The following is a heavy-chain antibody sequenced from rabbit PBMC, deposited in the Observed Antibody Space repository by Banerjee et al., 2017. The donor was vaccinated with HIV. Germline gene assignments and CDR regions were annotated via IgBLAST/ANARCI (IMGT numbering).Heavy chain of an antibody. Sequence: EESGGDLVKPEGSLTLTCTASGFSFSSNYWICWVRQAPGKGLEWIAYIYPDYGSTDYASWVNGRFTISLDNAQNTVFLQMTSLTAADTATYFCARAHYTYDYITGIDVTRLDLWGPGTLVTVS. CDR2: IYPDYGST. CDR1: GFSFSSNYW. CDR3: ARAHYTYDYITGIDVTRLDL. V-gene: IGHV1S45*01. J-gene: IGHJ3*01. D-gene: IGHD6-1*01.